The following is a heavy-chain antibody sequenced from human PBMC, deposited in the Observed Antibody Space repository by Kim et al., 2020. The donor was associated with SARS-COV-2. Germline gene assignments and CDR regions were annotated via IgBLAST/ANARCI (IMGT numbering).Heavy chain of an antibody. V-gene: IGHV3-23*01. CDR1: GFTFSSYA. CDR2: ISGSGGST. D-gene: IGHD3-22*01. Sequence: GGSLRLSCAASGFTFSSYAMSWVRQAPGKGLEWVSDISGSGGSTYYADSVKGRFTISRDNSKNTLYLQMNSLRAEDTAVYYCATVDKAPEYYYDSSTFVAFDIWGQGTMVTVSS. CDR3: ATVDKAPEYYYDSSTFVAFDI. J-gene: IGHJ3*02.